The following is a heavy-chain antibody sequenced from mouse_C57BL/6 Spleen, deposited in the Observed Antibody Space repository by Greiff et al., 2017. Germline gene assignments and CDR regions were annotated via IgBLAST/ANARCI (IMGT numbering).Heavy chain of an antibody. J-gene: IGHJ4*01. Sequence: QVQLQQSGAELARPGASVKLSCKASGYTFTSYGINWVKQRPGQGLEWIGWIFPGSGSTYYNEKFKGKATLTVDKSSSTAYMLLSSLTSEDSAVYFCARSPSIYYGNSDAMDYWGQGTSVTVSS. V-gene: IGHV1-75*01. CDR1: GYTFTSYG. CDR3: ARSPSIYYGNSDAMDY. CDR2: IFPGSGST. D-gene: IGHD2-1*01.